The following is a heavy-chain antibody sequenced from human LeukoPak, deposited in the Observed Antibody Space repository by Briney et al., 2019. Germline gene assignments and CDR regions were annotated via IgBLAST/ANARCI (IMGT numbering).Heavy chain of an antibody. J-gene: IGHJ4*02. CDR2: IKPDGSEN. CDR1: GFTFSSYW. D-gene: IGHD6-6*01. Sequence: GGSLRLSCAASGFTFSSYWMSWVRQAPGKGLEWVANIKPDGSENYYVDSVKGRFTISRDNAKNSLYLQKNSLRAEDTALYYCARDRSRFGFWGQGTLVTVSS. V-gene: IGHV3-7*01. CDR3: ARDRSRFGF.